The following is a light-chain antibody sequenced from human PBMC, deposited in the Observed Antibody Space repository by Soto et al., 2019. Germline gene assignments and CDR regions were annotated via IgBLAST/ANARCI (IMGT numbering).Light chain of an antibody. CDR1: QSVSSN. CDR2: AAS. J-gene: IGKJ4*01. Sequence: EIVMTQSPATLSVSPGERATLSCRASQSVSSNLAWYQQKPGQAPRLLIYAASTRATGIPARFTGSGSGTEFTLTISSLQSEDFALYYCQQYNSWPPVTFGGGTKVEIK. V-gene: IGKV3-15*01. CDR3: QQYNSWPPVT.